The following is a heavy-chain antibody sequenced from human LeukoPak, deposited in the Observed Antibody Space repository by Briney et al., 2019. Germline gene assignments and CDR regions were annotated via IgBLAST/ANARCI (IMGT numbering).Heavy chain of an antibody. CDR1: GGTFSSYA. CDR2: IIPIFGTA. CDR3: ARAWRGEFWIDP. J-gene: IGHJ5*02. V-gene: IGHV1-69*13. D-gene: IGHD3-16*01. Sequence: SVKVSCKASGGTFSSYAISWVRQAPGQGLEWMGGIIPIFGTANYAQKFQGRVTITADESTSTAYMELSSLRSEDTAVYYCARAWRGEFWIDPWGQGTLVTVSS.